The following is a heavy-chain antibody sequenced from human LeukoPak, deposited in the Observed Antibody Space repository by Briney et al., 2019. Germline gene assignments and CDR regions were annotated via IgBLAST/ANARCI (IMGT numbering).Heavy chain of an antibody. CDR1: VFTFSSYG. J-gene: IGHJ4*02. CDR3: ARDHGAGTGGYFDY. Sequence: GRSLRLSCAASVFTFSSYGMHWVRQAPGKGLECVAVIWYDGSNKYYADSVKGRFTISRDNSKNTLYLQMNSLRAEDKAVYFCARDHGAGTGGYFDYWGQGTLVTVSS. D-gene: IGHD6-13*01. V-gene: IGHV3-33*08. CDR2: IWYDGSNK.